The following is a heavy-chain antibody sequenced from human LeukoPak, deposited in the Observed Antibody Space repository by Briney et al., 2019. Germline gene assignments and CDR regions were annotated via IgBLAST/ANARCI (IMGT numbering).Heavy chain of an antibody. Sequence: ASVKVSCKASGYTFTGYYMHWVRQAPGQGLEWMGRINPNSGGTNYAQKFQGRVTMTRDTSISTAYMELSRLRSDDTAVYYCARIGDYGDYGGYYFDYWGQGTLVTVSS. CDR1: GYTFTGYY. V-gene: IGHV1-2*06. CDR3: ARIGDYGDYGGYYFDY. D-gene: IGHD4-17*01. CDR2: INPNSGGT. J-gene: IGHJ4*02.